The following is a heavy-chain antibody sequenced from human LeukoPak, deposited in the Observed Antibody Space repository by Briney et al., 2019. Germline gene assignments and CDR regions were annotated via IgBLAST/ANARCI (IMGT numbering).Heavy chain of an antibody. V-gene: IGHV3-11*04. CDR1: GFTFSNYA. D-gene: IGHD3-22*01. Sequence: GGSLRLSCAASGFTFSNYAMSWVRQAPGKGLEWVSYISSSGSTIYYADSVKGRFTISRDNAKNSLYLQMNSLRAEDTAVYYCARDFQEYYDSSGYYFHPWGQGTLVTVSS. CDR2: ISSSGSTI. CDR3: ARDFQEYYDSSGYYFHP. J-gene: IGHJ5*02.